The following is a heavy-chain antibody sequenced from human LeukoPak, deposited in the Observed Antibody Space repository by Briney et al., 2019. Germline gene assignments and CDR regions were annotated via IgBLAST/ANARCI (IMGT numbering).Heavy chain of an antibody. Sequence: SETPSLTCTVSGAAISDYFWSWIRQPAGKDLEWIGRISTTGSTYFNPSLQSRVRMSVDSSKTHFSLRLSSVTAADTAVYYCARSPSTIGWNWGYYFDFWGQGHLVTVSS. CDR3: ARSPSTIGWNWGYYFDF. J-gene: IGHJ4*02. V-gene: IGHV4-4*07. D-gene: IGHD1-7*01. CDR1: GAAISDYF. CDR2: ISTTGST.